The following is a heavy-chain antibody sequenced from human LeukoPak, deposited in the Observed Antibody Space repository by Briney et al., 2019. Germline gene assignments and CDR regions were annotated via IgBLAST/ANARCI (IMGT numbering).Heavy chain of an antibody. D-gene: IGHD6-13*01. J-gene: IGHJ4*02. CDR3: ARAKLVIAAGSLYYFVY. CDR1: GFTFSSYS. CDR2: ISSSSSYI. Sequence: PGGSLRLSCAAFGFTFSSYSKNWVRQAPGKGLEWVSSISSSSSYIYYADSVKGRFTISRDNAKNSLYLQMNSLRAEDTAVYYCARAKLVIAAGSLYYFVYWGQRTLVTVSS. V-gene: IGHV3-21*01.